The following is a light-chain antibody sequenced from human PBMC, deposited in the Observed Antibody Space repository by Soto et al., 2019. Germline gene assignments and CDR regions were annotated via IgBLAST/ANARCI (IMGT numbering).Light chain of an antibody. CDR2: KAS. Sequence: DIQMTQSPSTLSASVGDRVTITCRASQSISNWLAWYQQKPGKAPKYLIYKASNLQSGVPSGFSGSGSGTEFTLTISSLQPDDFATYYCQQYDSYPLAFGGGTRVDIK. V-gene: IGKV1-5*03. J-gene: IGKJ4*01. CDR1: QSISNW. CDR3: QQYDSYPLA.